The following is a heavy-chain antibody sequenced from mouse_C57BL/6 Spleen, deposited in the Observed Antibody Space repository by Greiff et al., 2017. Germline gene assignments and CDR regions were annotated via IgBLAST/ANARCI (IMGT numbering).Heavy chain of an antibody. D-gene: IGHD1-1*01. CDR2: IHPNSGST. CDR3: ARDYYGSSDY. V-gene: IGHV1-64*01. J-gene: IGHJ2*01. Sequence: QVQLQQPGAELVKPGASVKLSCKASGYTFTSYWMHWVKQRPGQGLEWIGMIHPNSGSTNYNEKFKSKATLNVDKSSSTAYMQLSSLTSEDSAVYYCARDYYGSSDYWGQGTTLTVSS. CDR1: GYTFTSYW.